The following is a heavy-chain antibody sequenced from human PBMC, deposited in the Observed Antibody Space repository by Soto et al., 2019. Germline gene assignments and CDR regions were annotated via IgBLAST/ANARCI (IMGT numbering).Heavy chain of an antibody. Sequence: QVQLVESGGGVVQPGRSLRLSCAASGFAFTSYGMHWVREGPGKGLVWLAVISYDGTNKFYADSVKGRFTISRDNSKNTLYLQMNSLRPEDTALYYCVGGQFYFDYRGQGTLVIVSS. D-gene: IGHD3-10*01. CDR2: ISYDGTNK. CDR1: GFAFTSYG. J-gene: IGHJ4*02. CDR3: VGGQFYFDY. V-gene: IGHV3-30*03.